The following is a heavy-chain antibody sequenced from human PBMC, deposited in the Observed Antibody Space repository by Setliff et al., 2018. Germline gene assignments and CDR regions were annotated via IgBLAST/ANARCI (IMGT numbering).Heavy chain of an antibody. CDR3: ARLPGYCNGGNCYGYYAFDI. CDR1: GDSISSSSYY. J-gene: IGHJ3*02. D-gene: IGHD2-15*01. V-gene: IGHV4-39*01. CDR2: INYSGIT. Sequence: ETLSLTCSVSGDSISSSSYYWGWIRQPPGKGLEWIGSINYSGITYYSPSLKSRVIVSVDTSKNQFSLKLSSVTAADTAVYYCARLPGYCNGGNCYGYYAFDIWGQGTMVTVSS.